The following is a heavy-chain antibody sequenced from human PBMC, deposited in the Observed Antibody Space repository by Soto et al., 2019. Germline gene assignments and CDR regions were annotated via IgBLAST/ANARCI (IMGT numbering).Heavy chain of an antibody. CDR2: IKQDGSEK. CDR1: GFTFSSYW. CDR3: ARFDALTGYYNYGMDV. Sequence: GGSLRLSCAASGFTFSSYWMSWVRQAPGKGLEWVANIKQDGSEKYYVDSVKGRFTISRDNAKNSLYLQMNSLRAEDTAVYYCARFDALTGYYNYGMDVWGQGTTVTVSS. V-gene: IGHV3-7*01. J-gene: IGHJ6*02. D-gene: IGHD3-9*01.